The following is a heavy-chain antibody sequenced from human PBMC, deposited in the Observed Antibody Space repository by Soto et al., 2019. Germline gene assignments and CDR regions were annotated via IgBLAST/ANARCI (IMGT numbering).Heavy chain of an antibody. CDR2: IWYDGSNR. CDR3: AAATTWNFHFHY. CDR1: GFTFSSYS. D-gene: IGHD1-7*01. V-gene: IGHV3-33*08. Sequence: VQLVESGGGLVQPGGSLRLSCAASGFTFSSYSINWVRQAPGKGLEWVANIWYDGSNRFYADSVKGRFTISKDNSKNTLYLQMSSLRAEDTAVYYCAAATTWNFHFHYWGQGTQVTVSS. J-gene: IGHJ4*02.